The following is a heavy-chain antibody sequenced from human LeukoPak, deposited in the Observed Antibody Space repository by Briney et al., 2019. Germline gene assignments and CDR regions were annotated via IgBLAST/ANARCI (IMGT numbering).Heavy chain of an antibody. Sequence: ASVKVSCKASGYTFTGHYIYWARQAPGQGPEWMGWVDPDSGGTKYAQNFQGRDTMTRDTSISTAYMEVRGLRSDDTAVYFCAKGRYGMDVWGQGTTVTVSS. V-gene: IGHV1-2*02. CDR2: VDPDSGGT. CDR3: AKGRYGMDV. CDR1: GYTFTGHY. J-gene: IGHJ6*02.